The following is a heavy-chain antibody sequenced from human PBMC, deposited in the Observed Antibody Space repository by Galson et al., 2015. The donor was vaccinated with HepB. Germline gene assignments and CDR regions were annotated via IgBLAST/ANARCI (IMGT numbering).Heavy chain of an antibody. V-gene: IGHV4-39*01. J-gene: IGHJ3*01. CDR1: GDSVTSGRYF. Sequence: SETLSLTCTVSGDSVTSGRYFWGWIRQSPGRGLEWLGSSYDSGTYFNPSLRSRVAISVDTSKNEVSLEPTSVTAADAAVYYCARHILLHAFDFWGQGTMVTVSA. CDR2: SYDSGT. CDR3: ARHILLHAFDF. D-gene: IGHD3-10*01.